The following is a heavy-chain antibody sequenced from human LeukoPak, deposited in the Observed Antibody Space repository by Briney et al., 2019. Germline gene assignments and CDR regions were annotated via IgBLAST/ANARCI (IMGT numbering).Heavy chain of an antibody. CDR1: GFTFRNHA. Sequence: GGSLRLSCAASGFTFRNHAMSWVRQAPGKGLEWVSAISGSGGDTWYADSVKGRFTISRDNSKNTVYVQMHSLRADDTAVYYCARPMWRDEAVLDAFAIWGQGTMITVSS. J-gene: IGHJ3*02. CDR2: ISGSGGDT. D-gene: IGHD3-10*02. CDR3: ARPMWRDEAVLDAFAI. V-gene: IGHV3-23*01.